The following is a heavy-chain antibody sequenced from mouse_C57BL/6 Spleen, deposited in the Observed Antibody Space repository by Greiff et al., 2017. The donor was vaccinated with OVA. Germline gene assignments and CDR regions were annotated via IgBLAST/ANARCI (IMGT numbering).Heavy chain of an antibody. Sequence: QVQLQQSGAELVRPGASVTLSCKASGYTFTDYEMHWVKQTPVHGLEWIGAIDPETGGTAYNQKFKGKAILTADKSSSTAYMELRSLTSEDSAVYYCTRSYGNYGAMDYWGQGTSVTVSS. CDR3: TRSYGNYGAMDY. V-gene: IGHV1-15*01. D-gene: IGHD2-10*02. CDR1: GYTFTDYE. CDR2: IDPETGGT. J-gene: IGHJ4*01.